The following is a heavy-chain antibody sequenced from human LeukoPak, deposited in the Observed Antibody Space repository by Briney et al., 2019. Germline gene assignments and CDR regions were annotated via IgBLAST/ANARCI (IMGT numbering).Heavy chain of an antibody. CDR1: GFTFSSYW. J-gene: IGHJ4*02. Sequence: PGGSLRLSCAASGFTFSSYWMSWVRQAPGKGLEWVANIKVDGGEKYYVDSVKGRFTISRDNAKNSLYLQMNSLRAEDTAVYYCAKRSDIVAVPAATPFDYWGQGTLVTVSS. CDR2: IKVDGGEK. V-gene: IGHV3-7*03. D-gene: IGHD2-2*02. CDR3: AKRSDIVAVPAATPFDY.